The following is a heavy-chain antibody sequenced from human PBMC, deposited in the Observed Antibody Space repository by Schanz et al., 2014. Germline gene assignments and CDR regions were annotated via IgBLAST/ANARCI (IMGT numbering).Heavy chain of an antibody. J-gene: IGHJ3*02. CDR3: ARDRVGSHGMDDAFDI. V-gene: IGHV4-59*10. Sequence: QVQLQQWGAGLLKPSETLSLTCTVSGGSISSHYWSWIRQPAGKGLEWIGHFYITGSSNYSPSLKSRVTMSVDTSKKQFSLKLSPVTAADTAVYYCARDRVGSHGMDDAFDIWGQGTMVTVSS. D-gene: IGHD1-26*01. CDR2: FYITGSS. CDR1: GGSISSHY.